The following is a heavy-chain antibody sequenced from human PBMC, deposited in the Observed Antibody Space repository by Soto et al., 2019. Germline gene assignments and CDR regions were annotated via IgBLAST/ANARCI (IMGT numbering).Heavy chain of an antibody. CDR2: IKEDGSEQ. V-gene: IGHV3-7*01. Sequence: EVLLVESGGGLVQPGGSPRLSCEASGFIFSRYWMSWVRQAPGKGLEWVANIKEDGSEQYYVDSVKGRFTISRDNAKSSLYLQMNSLRAEDTAVYYCATFYIWGSYRYTDAINYFDHWGQGTLVTVSS. CDR3: ATFYIWGSYRYTDAINYFDH. J-gene: IGHJ4*02. CDR1: GFIFSRYW. D-gene: IGHD3-16*02.